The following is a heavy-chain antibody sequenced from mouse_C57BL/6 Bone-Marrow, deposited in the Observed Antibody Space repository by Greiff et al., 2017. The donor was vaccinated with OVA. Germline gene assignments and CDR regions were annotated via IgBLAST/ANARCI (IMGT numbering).Heavy chain of an antibody. D-gene: IGHD1-1*01. J-gene: IGHJ2*01. Sequence: QVQLQQPGAELVRPGTSVKLSCKASGYTFTSYWMHWVKQRPGQGLEWIGVIDPSDSYTNYNQKFKGKATLTVDTSSSTAYMQLSSLTSEDSAVYYCARCCLHYYGSRVPHYFDYWGQGTTLTVSS. CDR2: IDPSDSYT. CDR1: GYTFTSYW. CDR3: ARCCLHYYGSRVPHYFDY. V-gene: IGHV1-59*01.